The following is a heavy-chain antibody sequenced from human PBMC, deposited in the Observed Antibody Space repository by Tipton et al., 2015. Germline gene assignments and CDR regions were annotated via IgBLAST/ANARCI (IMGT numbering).Heavy chain of an antibody. V-gene: IGHV4-59*01. Sequence: TLSLTCSVSGGSIDSYYWGWIRQSPGKGLEWIGYISYSGSTHYNPSLKRRVTISLDTSKNQFSLTLNSVTAADTAVYYCARDLGHGMDVWGQGTTVTVSS. CDR2: ISYSGST. CDR1: GGSIDSYY. J-gene: IGHJ6*02. CDR3: ARDLGHGMDV.